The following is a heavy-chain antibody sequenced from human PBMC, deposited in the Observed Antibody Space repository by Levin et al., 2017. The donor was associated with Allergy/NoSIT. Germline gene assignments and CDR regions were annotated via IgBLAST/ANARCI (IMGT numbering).Heavy chain of an antibody. D-gene: IGHD3-10*01. CDR3: ARSRIYDGLDVYYNVVCPDY. J-gene: IGHJ4*02. CDR1: GFVFNDYG. V-gene: IGHV3-33*01. Sequence: SGGSLRLSCVTSGFVFNDYGMHWVRQAPGKGLEWVAVIWYDGTNKWYGDSVEGRFTISREDSKNTVFLQLNSLRAEDTAVYYCARSRIYDGLDVYYNVVCPDYWGQGTLVTVSS. CDR2: IWYDGTNK.